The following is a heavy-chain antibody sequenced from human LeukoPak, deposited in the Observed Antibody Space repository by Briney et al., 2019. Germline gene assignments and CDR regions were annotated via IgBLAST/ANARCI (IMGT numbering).Heavy chain of an antibody. D-gene: IGHD2-2*01. J-gene: IGHJ6*02. V-gene: IGHV3-48*02. CDR3: ARERTGYQLLSGMDV. Sequence: GGSLRLSCAASGFTFSSYSMNWVRQAPGKGLEWVSYISSSSTIYYADSVKGRFTISRDNAKNSLYLQMNSLRDEDTAVYYCARERTGYQLLSGMDVWGQGTTVTVSS. CDR1: GFTFSSYS. CDR2: ISSSSTI.